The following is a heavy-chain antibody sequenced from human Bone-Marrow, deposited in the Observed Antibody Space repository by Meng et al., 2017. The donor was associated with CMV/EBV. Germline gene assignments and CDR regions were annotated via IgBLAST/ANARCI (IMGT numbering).Heavy chain of an antibody. Sequence: SATLSLTCTVSGGSVSSGSYYWSWIRQPPGKGLEWIGYIYYSGSTNYNPPLKSRVTISVDTSKNQFSLKLSSVTAADTAVYYCARDSGSLEGDATNFDYWGQGTLVTVSS. CDR1: GGSVSSGSYY. J-gene: IGHJ4*02. D-gene: IGHD1-26*01. CDR3: ARDSGSLEGDATNFDY. CDR2: IYYSGST. V-gene: IGHV4-61*01.